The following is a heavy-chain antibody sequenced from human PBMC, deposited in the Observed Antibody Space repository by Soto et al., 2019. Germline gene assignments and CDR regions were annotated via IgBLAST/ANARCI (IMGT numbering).Heavy chain of an antibody. D-gene: IGHD3-3*01. J-gene: IGHJ5*02. Sequence: QITLKESGPTLVNPTQTLTLTCTFSGFSLSTSGVGVGWIRQPPGKALEWLALIYWNDDKRYSPSLKSRLTITKDTSKNQVVLTMTNMDPVDTATYYCARRDYDFWSGYLPNWFDPWGQGTLVTVSS. CDR2: IYWNDDK. CDR3: ARRDYDFWSGYLPNWFDP. V-gene: IGHV2-5*01. CDR1: GFSLSTSGVG.